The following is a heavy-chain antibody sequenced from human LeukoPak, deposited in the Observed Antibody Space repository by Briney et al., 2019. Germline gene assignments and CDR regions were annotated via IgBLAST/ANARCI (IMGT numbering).Heavy chain of an antibody. J-gene: IGHJ4*02. CDR2: ISPSGGIT. V-gene: IGHV3-23*01. CDR3: ARDRSRFGEEGLGSFDY. CDR1: GFTFSSHG. Sequence: GRSLRLSCAASGFTFSSHGMNWVRQAPGKGLEWVSGISPSGGITYYTDSVKGRFTISRDNSKNTQSLQMNSLRAEDTAVYYCARDRSRFGEEGLGSFDYWGQGTLVTVSS. D-gene: IGHD3-10*01.